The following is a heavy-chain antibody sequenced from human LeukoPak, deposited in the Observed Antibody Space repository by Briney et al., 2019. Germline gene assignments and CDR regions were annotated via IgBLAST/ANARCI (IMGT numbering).Heavy chain of an antibody. J-gene: IGHJ4*02. D-gene: IGHD3-10*01. CDR1: GYTFTSYG. CDR3: ARDQFYRPYRGEAISFDY. CDR2: ISAYNGDT. V-gene: IGHV1-18*01. Sequence: ASVKVSCKASGYTFTSYGITWVRQAPGQGLEWMGWISAYNGDTHYAQKLQGRVTMTTDTSTGTAYMDLRSLRSDDTAVYYCARDQFYRPYRGEAISFDYWGQGTLVTVSS.